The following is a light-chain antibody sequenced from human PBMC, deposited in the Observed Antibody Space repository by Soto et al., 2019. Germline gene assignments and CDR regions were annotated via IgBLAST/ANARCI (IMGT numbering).Light chain of an antibody. CDR2: AAS. CDR1: QSINSY. Sequence: DIQMTQPPSSLSASVGDRVTITCRASQSINSYLNWYQQKPGKAPKLLIYAASSLQRGVPSRFSGSGSGTDFTLTISSLQPEDFAIYYCQQSYNTPITFGGGTKVEIK. J-gene: IGKJ4*01. V-gene: IGKV1-39*01. CDR3: QQSYNTPIT.